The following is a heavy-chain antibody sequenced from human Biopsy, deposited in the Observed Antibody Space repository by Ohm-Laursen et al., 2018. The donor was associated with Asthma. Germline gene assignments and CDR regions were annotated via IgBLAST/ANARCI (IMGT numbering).Heavy chain of an antibody. CDR3: AKAERYFDWCWFDP. Sequence: SLRLSCAASGFTFSSYAMSWVRQAPGKGLEWVSVISGSGGSTYYADSVKGRFTISRDNSENTLYLQMNSLRAEDTAVYYCAKAERYFDWCWFDPWGQGTLVTVSS. CDR1: GFTFSSYA. V-gene: IGHV3-23*01. D-gene: IGHD3-9*01. CDR2: ISGSGGST. J-gene: IGHJ5*02.